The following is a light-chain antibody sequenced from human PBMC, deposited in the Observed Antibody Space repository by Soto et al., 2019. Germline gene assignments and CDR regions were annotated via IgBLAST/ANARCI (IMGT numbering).Light chain of an antibody. J-gene: IGLJ1*01. CDR3: CSYVSSSFYV. CDR2: EGT. V-gene: IGLV2-23*01. CDR1: SSNVGNYNL. Sequence: QSVLTQPASVSGSPGQSITISCPGTSSNVGNYNLVSWYQQHPRRAPRLVIYEGTTRPPGVSNRFSGSKSGNTASLTISGLQADDEADYYCCSYVSSSFYVFRAGTRSPS.